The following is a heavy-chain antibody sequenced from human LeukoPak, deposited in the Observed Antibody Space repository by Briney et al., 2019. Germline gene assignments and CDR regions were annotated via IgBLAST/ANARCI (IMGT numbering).Heavy chain of an antibody. J-gene: IGHJ4*02. Sequence: PGGSLRLSCAASGFTFSSYSMNWVRQAPGKGLEWVSSISSSSSYIYYADSVKGRFTISRDNAKNSLYLQMNSLRAEDTAVYYCARDLSSGWPPIVGATQNDYWGQGTLVTVSS. D-gene: IGHD1-26*01. CDR3: ARDLSSGWPPIVGATQNDY. CDR2: ISSSSSYI. V-gene: IGHV3-21*01. CDR1: GFTFSSYS.